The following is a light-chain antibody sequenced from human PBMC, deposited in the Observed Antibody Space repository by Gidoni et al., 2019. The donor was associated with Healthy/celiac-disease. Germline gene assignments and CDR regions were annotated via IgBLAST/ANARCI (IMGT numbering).Light chain of an antibody. Sequence: SYELTQPPSVSVSPGQTVRITCSGDALPKQYAYWYQQKPGQAPVLVIYKDSERPSGIPERFSGSSSGTTVTLTISGVQAEDEADYYCQSGDSSGTWVFGGGTKLTVL. CDR2: KDS. CDR1: ALPKQY. J-gene: IGLJ3*02. CDR3: QSGDSSGTWV. V-gene: IGLV3-25*03.